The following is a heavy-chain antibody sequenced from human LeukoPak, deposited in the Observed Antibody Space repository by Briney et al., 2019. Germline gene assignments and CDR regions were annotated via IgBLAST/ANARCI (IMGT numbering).Heavy chain of an antibody. CDR3: ARDPSSYGMDV. Sequence: GGSLRLSCAASGFTFTSYAMGWVRQAPGKGLEWVSLIYSGGSTFYADSVWGRFTISRDKSNNTLYLQMNSLRAEDTAVYYCARDPSSYGMDVWGQGTTVTVSS. V-gene: IGHV3-66*01. J-gene: IGHJ6*02. CDR2: IYSGGST. D-gene: IGHD6-6*01. CDR1: GFTFTSYA.